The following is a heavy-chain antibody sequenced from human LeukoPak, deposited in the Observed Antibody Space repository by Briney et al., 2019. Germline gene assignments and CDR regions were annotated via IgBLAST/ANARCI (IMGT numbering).Heavy chain of an antibody. V-gene: IGHV5-51*01. CDR2: IYSGDSDT. J-gene: IGHJ3*02. CDR1: GYTFTSYW. Sequence: GESLKISCKGAGYTFTSYWIGWGRPMPGKGLEWVGIIYSGDSDTRYRPSFDGVVIISADKTINTAYLQWSSLKASDTAMYYCARHRKNDMLSDAFDIWGQGTMVTVSS. CDR3: ARHRKNDMLSDAFDI. D-gene: IGHD3-9*01.